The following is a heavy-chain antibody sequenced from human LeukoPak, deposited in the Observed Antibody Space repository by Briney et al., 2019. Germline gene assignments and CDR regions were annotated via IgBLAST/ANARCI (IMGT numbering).Heavy chain of an antibody. Sequence: GESLKISCKGSGYSFTTYWIGWVRQMPGKGLEWMGITYPGSSDTRYSPSFQGQVTISADKSITTAYLQWSSLKASDTAMYYCVRLSNSDYGNYFDYWGRGTLVTVSS. J-gene: IGHJ4*02. D-gene: IGHD4-17*01. V-gene: IGHV5-51*01. CDR1: GYSFTTYW. CDR2: TYPGSSDT. CDR3: VRLSNSDYGNYFDY.